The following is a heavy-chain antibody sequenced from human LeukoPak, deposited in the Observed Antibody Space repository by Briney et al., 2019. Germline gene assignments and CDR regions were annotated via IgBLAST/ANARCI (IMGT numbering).Heavy chain of an antibody. V-gene: IGHV1-18*01. D-gene: IGHD2-2*01. CDR3: ARDLRVVVPSVGGTYYYYGMDV. J-gene: IGHJ6*02. CDR2: ISAYNGNT. Sequence: ASVKVSCKASGYTFTSYGISWVRQAPGQGLEWMGWISAYNGNTNYAQKLQGRVTMTTDTSTSTAYMELRSLRSDDTAVYYCARDLRVVVPSVGGTYYYYGMDVWGQGTTVTVSS. CDR1: GYTFTSYG.